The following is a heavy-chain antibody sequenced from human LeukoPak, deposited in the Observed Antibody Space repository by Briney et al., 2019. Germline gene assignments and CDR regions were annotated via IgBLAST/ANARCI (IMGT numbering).Heavy chain of an antibody. CDR1: GFTLSSYG. V-gene: IGHV3-48*02. CDR3: SRKLSF. CDR2: IDGSSRPI. J-gene: IGHJ1*01. Sequence: GGFLILSCAATGFTLSSYGMNWVRQAPGKGLEWVSHIDGSSRPIHYVASVKGRFTVPRDNAKNSLFLQMNSLRDEDTVVYYCSRKLSFWGQGNLVTVSS.